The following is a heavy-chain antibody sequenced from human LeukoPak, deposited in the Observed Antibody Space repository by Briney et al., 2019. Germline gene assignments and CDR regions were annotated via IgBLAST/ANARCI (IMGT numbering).Heavy chain of an antibody. V-gene: IGHV3-30-3*01. Sequence: PGRSLRLSCSASGFTFNTYPMHWVRQSPGKGLEWVAVTSHDVSYKFYAESVKGRFTISRDNSNNTLYLQMNTLRPEDTSVYYCARDRLFYFHSPDYRAGYFYAMDVWGQGTTVTVSS. D-gene: IGHD3-22*01. J-gene: IGHJ6*02. CDR3: ARDRLFYFHSPDYRAGYFYAMDV. CDR1: GFTFNTYP. CDR2: TSHDVSYK.